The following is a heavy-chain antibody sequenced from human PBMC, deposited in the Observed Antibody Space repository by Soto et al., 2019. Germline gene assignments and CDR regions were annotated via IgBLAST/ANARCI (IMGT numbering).Heavy chain of an antibody. CDR3: AKVRPSYYYGMDV. Sequence: LRLSCAASGLDFRSEVMCWVRQAPGKGLEWVSSISGSGRTIYHADSMRGRFAISRDNSKNSLYLQLNNLIVDATAVYYCAKVRPSYYYGMDVWGQGTTVTVSS. V-gene: IGHV3-23*01. J-gene: IGHJ6*02. CDR1: GLDFRSEV. CDR2: ISGSGRTI.